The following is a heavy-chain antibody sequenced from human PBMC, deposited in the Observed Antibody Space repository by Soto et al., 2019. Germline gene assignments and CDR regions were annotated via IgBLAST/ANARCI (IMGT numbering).Heavy chain of an antibody. CDR1: GYSFTSYW. J-gene: IGHJ3*02. D-gene: IGHD3-22*01. CDR2: IDPSDSYT. CDR3: ARQRGYYYDSSGYYHLNAFDI. V-gene: IGHV5-10-1*01. Sequence: GASLKISCQGSGYSFTSYWISSVRQMPGKGLECMGRIDPSDSYTNYSPSFQGHVTISADKSISTAYLQWSSLKASDTAMYYCARQRGYYYDSSGYYHLNAFDIWGQGTMVTVSS.